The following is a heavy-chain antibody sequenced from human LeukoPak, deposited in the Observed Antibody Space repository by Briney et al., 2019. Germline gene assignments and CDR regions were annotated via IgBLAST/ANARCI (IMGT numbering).Heavy chain of an antibody. D-gene: IGHD3-22*01. J-gene: IGHJ4*02. CDR1: GGSISSYY. V-gene: IGHV4-59*08. Sequence: SETLSLTCTVSGGSISSYYWSWIRQPPGKGLEWIGYIYYGGSTNYNPSLKSRVTISVDTSKNQFSLKLSSVTAADTAVYYCASSYYYDSSGYFGTSWGQGTLVTVSS. CDR2: IYYGGST. CDR3: ASSYYYDSSGYFGTS.